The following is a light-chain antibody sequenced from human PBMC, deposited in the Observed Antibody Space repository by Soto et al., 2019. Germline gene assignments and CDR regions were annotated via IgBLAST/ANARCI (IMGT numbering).Light chain of an antibody. CDR3: TSYTGANTVL. CDR1: PSAVGRYNY. CDR2: EVT. J-gene: IGLJ2*01. Sequence: QSALTQPASVSGSPGQSITLSCTGTPSAVGRYNYVSWYQQHPGKAPKLMIYEVTNRPSGVSSRFSASKSGSTAFLTISGLQAEDEAHYYCTSYTGANTVLFGGGTKLTVL. V-gene: IGLV2-14*01.